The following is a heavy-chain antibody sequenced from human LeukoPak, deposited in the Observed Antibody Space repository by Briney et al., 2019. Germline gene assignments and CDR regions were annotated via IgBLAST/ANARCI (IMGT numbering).Heavy chain of an antibody. Sequence: ASVKVSCKASGYTFTGYYMHWVRQAPGQGLEWMGWINPDSGGTRYAQKFQGRVTMTRDTSIRTAYMELSRLRSDDTAVYYCAKDLGSGSYQPSDYWGQGTLVTVFS. CDR1: GYTFTGYY. CDR2: INPDSGGT. CDR3: AKDLGSGSYQPSDY. J-gene: IGHJ4*02. D-gene: IGHD1-26*01. V-gene: IGHV1-2*02.